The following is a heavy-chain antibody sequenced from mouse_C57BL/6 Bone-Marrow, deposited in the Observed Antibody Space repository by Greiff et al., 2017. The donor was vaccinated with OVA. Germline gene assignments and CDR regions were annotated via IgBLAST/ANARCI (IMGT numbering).Heavy chain of an antibody. Sequence: EVQLQQSGPELVKPGASVKISYKASGYTFTDYYMNWVKQSHGKSLEWIGDINPNNGGTSYNQKFRGKATLTVDKSSSTAYMELRSLTSEDSAVYYCARGYYYGSSYDFFAYWGQGTLVTVSA. D-gene: IGHD1-1*01. CDR1: GYTFTDYY. CDR2: INPNNGGT. J-gene: IGHJ3*01. CDR3: ARGYYYGSSYDFFAY. V-gene: IGHV1-26*01.